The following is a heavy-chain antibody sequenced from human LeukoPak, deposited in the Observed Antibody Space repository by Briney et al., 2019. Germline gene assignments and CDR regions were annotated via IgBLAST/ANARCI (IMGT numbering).Heavy chain of an antibody. CDR2: VSTNDGNT. CDR3: TRAPPGMTMMTDY. J-gene: IGHJ4*02. V-gene: IGHV1-18*01. Sequence: ASVKVSCKASGYTFTSYGISWVRQAPGQGLEWMGWVSTNDGNTVYAQRLQGRVTMTTDTSTSVAYMELRSLTSDDTAVYYCTRAPPGMTMMTDYWGQGTLVTVSS. CDR1: GYTFTSYG. D-gene: IGHD3-22*01.